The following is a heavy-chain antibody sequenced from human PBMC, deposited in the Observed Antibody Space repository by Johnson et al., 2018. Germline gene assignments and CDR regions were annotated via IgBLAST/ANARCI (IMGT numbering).Heavy chain of an antibody. Sequence: EVQLLESGGALVKPGGSLRLSCATSGFTFSNAWMTWFRQAPGKGLEWVDLIKSVADDGTTNYPTPVKGRFTISRDDSKDTMYLQMNSLKTDDTAGYYFATFLRWELEFDFWGQGTLVTVSS. D-gene: IGHD3-10*01. V-gene: IGHV3-15*06. J-gene: IGHJ4*02. CDR3: ATFLRWELEFDF. CDR2: IKSVADDGTT. CDR1: GFTFSNAW.